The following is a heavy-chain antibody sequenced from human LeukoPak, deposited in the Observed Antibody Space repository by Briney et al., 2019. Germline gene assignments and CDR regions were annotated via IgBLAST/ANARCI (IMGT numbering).Heavy chain of an antibody. CDR3: ARDRTHCSSTSCPSHYFDY. D-gene: IGHD2-2*01. V-gene: IGHV4-59*01. Sequence: SETLSLTCTVSGGSISSYYWSWIRQPPGKGLEWIGYIHYSGSTNYNPSLKSRVTISVDTSKNQFSLKLNSVTAADTAVYYCARDRTHCSSTSCPSHYFDYWGQGTLVTVSS. CDR2: IHYSGST. CDR1: GGSISSYY. J-gene: IGHJ4*02.